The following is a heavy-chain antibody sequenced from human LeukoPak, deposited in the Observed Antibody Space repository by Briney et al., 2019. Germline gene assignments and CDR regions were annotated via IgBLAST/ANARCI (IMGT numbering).Heavy chain of an antibody. CDR2: ISSSSSYI. V-gene: IGHV3-21*01. CDR1: GFTFSSYS. Sequence: PGGSLRLSCAASGFTFSSYSINWVRQAPGKGLEWVSSISSSSSYIYYADSVKGRFTISRDNAKNSLYLQMNSLRAEDTAVYYCARVATMNYYYYYYMDVWGKGTTVTISS. CDR3: ARVATMNYYYYYYMDV. D-gene: IGHD5-12*01. J-gene: IGHJ6*03.